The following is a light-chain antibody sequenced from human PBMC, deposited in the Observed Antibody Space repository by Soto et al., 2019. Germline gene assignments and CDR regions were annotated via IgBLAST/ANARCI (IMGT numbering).Light chain of an antibody. CDR1: QNINSD. Sequence: DAQMTQSPSTLSASVGDRVTITCRASQNINSDLAWYQQKPGKAPQLLIYRASSLESGVPSRFSGSGSGTEFTLTITSLQPDDFATYYCQQHNNYWTFGHGTRVDIK. J-gene: IGKJ1*01. V-gene: IGKV1-5*03. CDR3: QQHNNYWT. CDR2: RAS.